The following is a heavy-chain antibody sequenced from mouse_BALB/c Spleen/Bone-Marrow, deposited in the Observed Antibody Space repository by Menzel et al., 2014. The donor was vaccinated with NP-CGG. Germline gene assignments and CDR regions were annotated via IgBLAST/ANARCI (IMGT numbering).Heavy chain of an antibody. CDR1: GFNIKDTF. J-gene: IGHJ2*01. V-gene: IGHV14-3*02. CDR2: IDLANGNT. Sequence: VHVKQSGAELVKPGASVKLSCTGSGFNIKDTFMHWVKQRPEQGLEWIGRIDLANGNTKYDPKFQGKATITADTSSNTAYLQLTSLTSEDTAVYYCTRGEDYWGQGTTLAVSS. CDR3: TRGEDY.